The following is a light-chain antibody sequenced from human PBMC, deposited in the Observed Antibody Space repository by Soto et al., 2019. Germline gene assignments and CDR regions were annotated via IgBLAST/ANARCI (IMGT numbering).Light chain of an antibody. CDR3: LQSYSTPRG. Sequence: DIQMTQSPSSLSASVGDRVTITCRASQNISSYLNRYQHKPGKAPKLLIYAASSLQSGVPSRFSGSGSGTDFTLTISSLQPEDFATYYCLQSYSTPRGFGPGTKVDIK. CDR2: AAS. CDR1: QNISSY. J-gene: IGKJ3*01. V-gene: IGKV1-39*01.